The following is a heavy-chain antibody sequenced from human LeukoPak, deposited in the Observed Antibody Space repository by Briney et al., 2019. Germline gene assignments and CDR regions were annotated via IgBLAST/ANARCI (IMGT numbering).Heavy chain of an antibody. V-gene: IGHV4-38-2*02. CDR2: VDHSGGT. J-gene: IGHJ4*01. CDR3: AGFTFFRGVITFDY. Sequence: PSETLSLTCTVSGYSLSSGYYWGWIRQPPGKGLEWIGSVDHSGGTYYNPSLRSRVSISVDTSKNQFSLKLSSVTAADTAVYSCAGFTFFRGVITFDYWGQEPWSPSPQ. D-gene: IGHD3-10*01. CDR1: GYSLSSGYY.